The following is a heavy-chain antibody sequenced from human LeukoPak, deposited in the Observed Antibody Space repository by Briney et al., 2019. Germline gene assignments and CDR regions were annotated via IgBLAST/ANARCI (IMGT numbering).Heavy chain of an antibody. J-gene: IGHJ4*02. Sequence: GGSLRLSCAASGFTFSSYAMHWVRQAAGKGLEWVAVISYDGSNKYYADSVKGRFTISRDNSKNTLYLQMNSLRAEDTAVYYCARGGYQLLYSPFDYWGQGTLVTVSS. D-gene: IGHD2-2*02. CDR2: ISYDGSNK. V-gene: IGHV3-30*04. CDR1: GFTFSSYA. CDR3: ARGGYQLLYSPFDY.